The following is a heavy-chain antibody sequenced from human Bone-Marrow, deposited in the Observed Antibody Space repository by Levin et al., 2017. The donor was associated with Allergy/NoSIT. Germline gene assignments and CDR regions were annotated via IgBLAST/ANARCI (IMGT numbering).Heavy chain of an antibody. CDR3: VAVRGGGASFDH. J-gene: IGHJ4*02. CDR1: GFNFKTAW. D-gene: IGHD3-10*01. V-gene: IGHV3-15*07. Sequence: GGSLRLSCAASGFNFKTAWMNWVRQSPGTGPEWVSRIKNRADGGTKEYAAPVEGSFIISRDDSQAIIYLQMNSLKTEDSGVYYCVAVRGGGASFDHWGQGTRVTVSS. CDR2: IKNRADGGTK.